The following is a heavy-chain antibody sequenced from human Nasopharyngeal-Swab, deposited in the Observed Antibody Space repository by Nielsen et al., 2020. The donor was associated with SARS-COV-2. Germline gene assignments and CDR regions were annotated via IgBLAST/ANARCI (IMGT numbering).Heavy chain of an antibody. V-gene: IGHV4-59*01. J-gene: IGHJ4*02. Sequence: WIRQPPGKGLEWIGYIYYSGSTNYNPSLKSRVTISVDTSKNQFSLKLRSVTAADTAVYYWARCGGDCLKTPTLYYFDYWGQGTLVTVSS. CDR2: IYYSGST. CDR3: ARCGGDCLKTPTLYYFDY. D-gene: IGHD2-21*02.